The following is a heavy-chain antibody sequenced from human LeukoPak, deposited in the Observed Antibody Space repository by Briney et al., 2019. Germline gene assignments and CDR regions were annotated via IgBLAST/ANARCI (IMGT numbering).Heavy chain of an antibody. CDR1: GFTFSSYG. V-gene: IGHV3-33*06. CDR2: IWYDGSNK. CDR3: AKEPAAAEYYFDY. J-gene: IGHJ4*02. Sequence: AGGSLRLSCAASGFTFSSYGMHWVRQAPGKGLEWVAVIWYDGSNKYYADSVKGRFTISRDNSKNTLYLQMNSLRAEDTAVYYCAKEPAAAEYYFDYWGQGTPVTVSS. D-gene: IGHD6-13*01.